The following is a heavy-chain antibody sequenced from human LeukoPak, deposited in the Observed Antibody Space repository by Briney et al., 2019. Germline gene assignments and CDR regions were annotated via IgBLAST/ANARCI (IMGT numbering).Heavy chain of an antibody. D-gene: IGHD3-22*01. J-gene: IGHJ4*02. CDR1: GFTFSSYS. CDR3: AKASDSSGYYAHYFDY. CDR2: ISSSSSYI. V-gene: IGHV3-21*04. Sequence: GGSLRLSCAASGFTFSSYSMNWVRQAPGKGLEWVSSISSSSSYIYYADSVKGRFTISRDNAKNSLYLQMNSLRAEDMALYYCAKASDSSGYYAHYFDYWGQGTLVTVSS.